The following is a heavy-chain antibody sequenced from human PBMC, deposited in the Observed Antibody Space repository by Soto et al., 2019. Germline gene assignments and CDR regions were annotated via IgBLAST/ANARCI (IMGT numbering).Heavy chain of an antibody. CDR2: INPKSGAT. D-gene: IGHD6-13*01. CDR3: ARVGAAAGPYYFDY. CDR1: GYRFTGYE. J-gene: IGHJ4*02. V-gene: IGHV1-2*02. Sequence: ASVKFSCKASGYRFTGYELHWVRQALGQGLQWMGWINPKSGATDYSQKFQGRVTITRDTSASTAYMELSSLRSEDTAVYYCARVGAAAGPYYFDYWGQGTLVTVSS.